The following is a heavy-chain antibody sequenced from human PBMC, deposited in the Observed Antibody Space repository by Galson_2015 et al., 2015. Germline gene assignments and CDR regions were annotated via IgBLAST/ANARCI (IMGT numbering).Heavy chain of an antibody. CDR3: AKDLRVVEEDY. J-gene: IGHJ4*02. CDR2: FSGSGGST. D-gene: IGHD2-15*01. CDR1: GFTFSSYA. V-gene: IGHV3-23*01. Sequence: SLRLSCAASGFTFSSYAMSWVRQAPGKGLEWVSGFSGSGGSTYYADSVKDRFTISRENSKNTLYLQMNILRAEDTAVYYCAKDLRVVEEDYWGQGTLVTVPS.